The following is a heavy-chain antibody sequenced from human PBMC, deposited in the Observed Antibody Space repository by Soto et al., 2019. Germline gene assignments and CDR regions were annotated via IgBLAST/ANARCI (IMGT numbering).Heavy chain of an antibody. CDR1: GGTFSSYA. J-gene: IGHJ5*02. D-gene: IGHD6-6*01. Sequence: SVKVSCKASGGTFSSYAISWVRQAPGQGLEWMGGIIPIFGTANYAQKFQGRVTITADESTSTAYMELSSLRSEDTAVYYCAREGSSPGLTWFDPWGQGTLVTVS. CDR2: IIPIFGTA. V-gene: IGHV1-69*13. CDR3: AREGSSPGLTWFDP.